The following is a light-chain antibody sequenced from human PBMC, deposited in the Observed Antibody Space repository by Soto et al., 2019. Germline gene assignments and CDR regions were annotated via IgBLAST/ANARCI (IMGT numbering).Light chain of an antibody. CDR1: QTSSSC. V-gene: IGKV1-5*03. CDR2: KAS. Sequence: SEVTRCPATLPGSVGERVTITCLAIQTSSSCLAWYQQKPGKAPKLLIYKASTLKSGVPSRFSGSGSGTEFTLTISSLQPDDFAAYYCQHYNSYSEAFGQGTKVDI. J-gene: IGKJ1*01. CDR3: QHYNSYSEA.